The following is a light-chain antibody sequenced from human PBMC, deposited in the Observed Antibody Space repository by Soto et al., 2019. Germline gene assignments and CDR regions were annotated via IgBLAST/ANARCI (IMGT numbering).Light chain of an antibody. CDR1: TGTLTSGHF. Sequence: QAVVTQEPSLTVSPGGTVTLNCGSSTGTLTSGHFPYWFQQKPGQAPRALIFDTSNKHSWTPARFSGSLLGGKAALTLSGAQPEDEADYYCLLNYNVARVFGGGTKLTVL. J-gene: IGLJ3*02. V-gene: IGLV7-46*01. CDR3: LLNYNVARV. CDR2: DTS.